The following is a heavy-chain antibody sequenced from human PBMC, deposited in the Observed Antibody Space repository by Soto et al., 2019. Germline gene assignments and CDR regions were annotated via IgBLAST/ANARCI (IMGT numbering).Heavy chain of an antibody. Sequence: SVKVSCKASGFTFTSSAVQWVRQARGQRLEWIGWIVVGSGNTNYAQKFQERVTISADKSISTAYLQWSSLKASDTAMYYCARHPSIAVAGTNYYYGMDVWGQGTTVTVSS. CDR2: IVVGSGNT. J-gene: IGHJ6*02. CDR1: GFTFTSSA. CDR3: ARHPSIAVAGTNYYYGMDV. V-gene: IGHV1-58*01. D-gene: IGHD6-19*01.